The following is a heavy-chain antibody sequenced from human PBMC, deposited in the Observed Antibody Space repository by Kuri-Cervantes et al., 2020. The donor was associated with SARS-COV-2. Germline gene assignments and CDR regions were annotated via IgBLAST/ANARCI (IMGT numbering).Heavy chain of an antibody. V-gene: IGHV3-30*18. J-gene: IGHJ4*02. CDR2: ISYDGSNK. CDR1: GLTFSSYG. CDR3: AKPYGDYFGPNDY. Sequence: GGSLRLSCAASGLTFSSYGMHWVRQAPGKGLEWVAVISYDGSNKYYADSVKGRFTISRDNSKNTLYLQMNSLRAEDTAVYYCAKPYGDYFGPNDYWGQGTLVTVSS. D-gene: IGHD4-17*01.